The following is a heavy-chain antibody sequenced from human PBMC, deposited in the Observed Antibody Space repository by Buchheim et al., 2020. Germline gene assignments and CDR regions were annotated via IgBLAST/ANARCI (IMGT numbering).Heavy chain of an antibody. V-gene: IGHV3-33*01. CDR3: ARVFFMVRGARGGMDV. D-gene: IGHD3-10*01. J-gene: IGHJ6*02. CDR2: IWYDGSNK. CDR1: GFTFSSYG. Sequence: QVQLVESGGGVVQPGRSLRLSCAASGFTFSSYGMHWVRQAPGKGLEWVAVIWYDGSNKYYADSVKGRFTISRDNSKNTLYLQMNSLRAEDTAVYYCARVFFMVRGARGGMDVWGQGTT.